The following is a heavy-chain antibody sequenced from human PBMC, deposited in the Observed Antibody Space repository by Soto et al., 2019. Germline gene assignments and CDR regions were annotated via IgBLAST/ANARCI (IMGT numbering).Heavy chain of an antibody. J-gene: IGHJ4*02. Sequence: SETLSLTCAVSGYSISSGYYWGWIRQPPGKGLEWIGSIYHSGSTYYNPSLKSRVTISVDTSKNQFSLKLSSVTAADTAVYYCARDPPLWTYYYDRIGDNCGQGTLVTVAS. CDR3: ARDPPLWTYYYDRIGDN. CDR2: IYHSGST. D-gene: IGHD3-22*01. V-gene: IGHV4-38-2*02. CDR1: GYSISSGYY.